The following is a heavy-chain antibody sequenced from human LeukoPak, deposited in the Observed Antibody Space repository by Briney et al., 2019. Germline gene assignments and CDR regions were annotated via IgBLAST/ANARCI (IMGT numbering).Heavy chain of an antibody. V-gene: IGHV1-8*01. CDR3: ARGLVGASYYYYYMDV. Sequence: ASVKVSCKASGYTFTSYDINWVRQATGQGLEWMGWMNPNSGNTGYAQKFQGRVTTTRNTSISTAYMELSSLRSEDTAVYYCARGLVGASYYYYYMDVWGKGTTVTVSS. CDR2: MNPNSGNT. D-gene: IGHD1-26*01. CDR1: GYTFTSYD. J-gene: IGHJ6*03.